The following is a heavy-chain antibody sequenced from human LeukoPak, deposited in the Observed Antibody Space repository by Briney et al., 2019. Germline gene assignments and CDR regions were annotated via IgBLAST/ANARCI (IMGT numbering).Heavy chain of an antibody. CDR1: GFTFSSYG. CDR3: AKDGPPWIQLAPYYYYGMDV. J-gene: IGHJ6*02. D-gene: IGHD5-18*01. V-gene: IGHV3-30*18. CDR2: ISYDGSNK. Sequence: GRSLRLSCAASGFTFSSYGMHWVRQAPGKGLEWVAVISYDGSNKYYADSVKGRFTISRDNSKNTLYLQMNSLRAEDTAVYYCAKDGPPWIQLAPYYYYGMDVRGQGTTVTVSS.